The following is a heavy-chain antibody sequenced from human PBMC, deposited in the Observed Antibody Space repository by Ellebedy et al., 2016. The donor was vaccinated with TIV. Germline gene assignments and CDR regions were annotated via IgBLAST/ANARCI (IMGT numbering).Heavy chain of an antibody. CDR3: AGAAHFYSYGLDV. J-gene: IGHJ6*02. CDR2: IRQDGSER. Sequence: GGSLRLXXAASGFTSSLYWMTWVRQAPGKGLEWVANIRQDGSERFYVDSVKGRFTISRDNAKHSLYLQMNSLSAEDTAVYYCAGAAHFYSYGLDVWGQGTTVTVSS. V-gene: IGHV3-7*01. D-gene: IGHD2-21*01. CDR1: GFTSSLYW.